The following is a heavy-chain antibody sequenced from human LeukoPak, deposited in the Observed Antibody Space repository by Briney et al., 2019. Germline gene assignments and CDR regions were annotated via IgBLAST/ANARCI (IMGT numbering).Heavy chain of an antibody. CDR2: IIPIFGTA. CDR3: AIGYCSGGSCYSLDY. D-gene: IGHD2-15*01. CDR1: GGTFSSYA. J-gene: IGHJ4*02. Sequence: SVKVSCKASGGTFSSYAISWVRQAPGQGLEWMGGIIPIFGTANYAQKFQGRVTITADESTSTAYMELSSLRSEDTAAYYCAIGYCSGGSCYSLDYWGQGTLVTVSS. V-gene: IGHV1-69*13.